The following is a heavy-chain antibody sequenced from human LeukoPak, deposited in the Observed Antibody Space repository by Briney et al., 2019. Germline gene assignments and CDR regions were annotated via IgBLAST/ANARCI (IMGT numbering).Heavy chain of an antibody. CDR1: GGSISSGGYS. V-gene: IGHV4-30-2*01. D-gene: IGHD2-2*01. CDR2: IYHSGST. CDR3: ARRYCSSTSCYADY. Sequence: PSQTLSLTCAVSGGSISSGGYSWSWIRQPPGKGLEWIGYIYHSGSTYCNPSLKSRVIISVDRSKNQFSLKLSSVTAADTAVYYCARRYCSSTSCYADYWGQGTLVTVSS. J-gene: IGHJ4*02.